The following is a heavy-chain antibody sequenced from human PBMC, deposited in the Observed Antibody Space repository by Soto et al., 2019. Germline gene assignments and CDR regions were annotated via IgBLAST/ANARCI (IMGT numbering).Heavy chain of an antibody. CDR1: GYTLTELS. V-gene: IGHV1-24*01. CDR3: ATEASIAAAADYYYYGMDV. CDR2: FDPEDGET. Sequence: ASVKVSCKVSGYTLTELSMHWVRQAPGKGLEWMGGFDPEDGETIYAQKFQGRVTMTEDTSTDTAYMELSSLRSEDTAVYYCATEASIAAAADYYYYGMDVWGQGTTVTVSS. J-gene: IGHJ6*02. D-gene: IGHD6-13*01.